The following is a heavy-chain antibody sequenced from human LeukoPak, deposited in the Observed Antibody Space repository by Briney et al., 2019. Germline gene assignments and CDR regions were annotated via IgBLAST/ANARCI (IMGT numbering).Heavy chain of an antibody. D-gene: IGHD3-3*01. CDR2: LFYSGNS. CDR1: GASLTRNTYY. V-gene: IGHV4-39*07. Sequence: SETLSLTCSVSGASLTRNTYYWAWIRQPPGKGLQWIGSLFYSGNSYYNPSLKSRVTMSIETSKNQFSLKVNSVTAADTAVYYCARAAIFGVVINYYYYMDVWGKGTTVTVSS. CDR3: ARAAIFGVVINYYYYMDV. J-gene: IGHJ6*03.